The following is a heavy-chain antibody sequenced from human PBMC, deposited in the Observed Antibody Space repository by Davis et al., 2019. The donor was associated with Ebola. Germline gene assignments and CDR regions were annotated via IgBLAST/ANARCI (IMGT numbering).Heavy chain of an antibody. CDR3: ASLYYYDSSGYQEAFDI. V-gene: IGHV4-61*05. Sequence: SETLSLTCTVSGGSISSSSYYWSWIRQPPGKGLEWIGYIYYSGSTNYNPSLKSRVTISVDTSKNQFSLKLSSVTAADTAVYYCASLYYYDSSGYQEAFDIWGQGTMVTVSS. J-gene: IGHJ3*02. D-gene: IGHD3-22*01. CDR1: GGSISSSSYY. CDR2: IYYSGST.